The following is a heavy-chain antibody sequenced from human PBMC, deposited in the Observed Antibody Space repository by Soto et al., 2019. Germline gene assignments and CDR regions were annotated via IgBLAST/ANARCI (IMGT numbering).Heavy chain of an antibody. CDR3: ARAGGGYNFGAVY. CDR2: IIPKLGSA. V-gene: IGHV1-69*01. J-gene: IGHJ4*02. Sequence: QVQLVQSGAEVKKPGSSVQVSCKASGGGNLRDYRTTWVRQAPGQGLEWMGGIIPKLGSANYAQNYQGRVTSTADESTSTVYMERRSLRSEDTAVYYCARAGGGYNFGAVYWGQGTPVTVSS. CDR1: GGGNLRDYR. D-gene: IGHD5-12*01.